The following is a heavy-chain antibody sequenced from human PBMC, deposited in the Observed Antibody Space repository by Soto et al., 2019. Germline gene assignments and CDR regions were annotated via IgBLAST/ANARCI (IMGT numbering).Heavy chain of an antibody. CDR1: GFTFSSYS. D-gene: IGHD3-3*01. V-gene: IGHV3-48*01. CDR3: AREGGLRFLEWNLAYDACDI. Sequence: GGSLRLSRAASGFTFSSYSINWVRPAPAKGLESVSYISSSSSTIYYADSVKGRLTIPRDTPKNSLYLKMNSLIAEDTAVYYCAREGGLRFLEWNLAYDACDIWGLGTMVTVSS. J-gene: IGHJ3*02. CDR2: ISSSSSTI.